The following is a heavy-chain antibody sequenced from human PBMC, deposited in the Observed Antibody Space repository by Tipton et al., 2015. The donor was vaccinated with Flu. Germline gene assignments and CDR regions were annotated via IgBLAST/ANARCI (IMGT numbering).Heavy chain of an antibody. CDR3: ARKRDAYYSYFDY. CDR1: TFSLNVYW. Sequence: SLRLSCTPSTFSLNVYWMTWVRQAPGKGLEWVASIDHHGGERYYVDSVKDRFTISRDNARNSLYLQMDSLRAEDTAVYYCARKRDAYYSYFDYWGQGTLVTVSS. D-gene: IGHD3-10*01. CDR2: IDHHGGER. J-gene: IGHJ4*02. V-gene: IGHV3-7*01.